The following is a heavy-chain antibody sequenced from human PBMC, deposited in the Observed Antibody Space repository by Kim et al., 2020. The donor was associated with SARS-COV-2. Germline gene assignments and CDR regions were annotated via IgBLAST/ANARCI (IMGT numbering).Heavy chain of an antibody. Sequence: SETLSLTCAVYGGSFSGYYWSWIRQPPGRGLEWIAEINHGGSAHHNPSLKSRVTISVDTSKRQVSLKLSSVTAADTAVYYCARGRIPTRFTSFDPWGQGT. CDR1: GGSFSGYY. D-gene: IGHD6-6*01. CDR3: ARGRIPTRFTSFDP. CDR2: INHGGSA. V-gene: IGHV4-34*01. J-gene: IGHJ5*02.